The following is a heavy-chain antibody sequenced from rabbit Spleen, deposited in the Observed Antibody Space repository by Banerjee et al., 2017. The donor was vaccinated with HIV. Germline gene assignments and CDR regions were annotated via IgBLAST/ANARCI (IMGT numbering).Heavy chain of an antibody. V-gene: IGHV1S7*01. CDR2: IDPFFGTT. D-gene: IGHD1-1*01. CDR1: GFDFSSYY. CDR3: ARDPAYSSGSGSAIPYL. J-gene: IGHJ6*01. Sequence: QSLEESGGGLVQPGGSLKLSCKGSGFDFSSYYMSWVRQAPGKGLEWIGYIDPFFGTTYFASWVNGRFTISSDNAQNTVFLQLNSLTVADTATYFCARDPAYSSGSGSAIPYLWGPWTLVTVS.